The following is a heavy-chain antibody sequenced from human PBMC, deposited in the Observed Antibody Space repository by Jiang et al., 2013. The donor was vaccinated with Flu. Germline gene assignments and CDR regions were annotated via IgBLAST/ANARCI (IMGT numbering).Heavy chain of an antibody. J-gene: IGHJ4*02. CDR1: GFTFSSYA. Sequence: CAASGFTFSSYAMHWVRQAPGKGLEWVAVISYDGSNKYYADSVKGRFTISRDNSKNTLYLQMNSLRAEDTAVYYCARDKSQFDYWGQGTLVTVSS. V-gene: IGHV3-30-3*01. CDR2: ISYDGSNK. CDR3: ARDKSQFDY.